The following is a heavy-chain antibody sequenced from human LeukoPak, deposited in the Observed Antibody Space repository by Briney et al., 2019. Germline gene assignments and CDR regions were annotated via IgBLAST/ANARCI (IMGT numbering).Heavy chain of an antibody. CDR3: VRDGCSSTRCSAGGNWFDP. D-gene: IGHD2-2*01. CDR1: GFTFSSYA. J-gene: IGHJ5*02. CDR2: IKQDGRDK. V-gene: IGHV3-7*03. Sequence: PGGSLRLSCAASGFTFSSYAMNWVRQAPGKGLEWVATIKQDGRDKYYVDSVKGRFTISRDDAKNSLYLQMNSLRVEDTAVYHCVRDGCSSTRCSAGGNWFDPWGQGTLVTVSS.